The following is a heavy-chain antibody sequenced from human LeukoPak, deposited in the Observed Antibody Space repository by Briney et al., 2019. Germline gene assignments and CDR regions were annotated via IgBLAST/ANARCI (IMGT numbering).Heavy chain of an antibody. J-gene: IGHJ4*02. CDR2: IYHSGST. D-gene: IGHD4-17*01. V-gene: IGHV4-30-2*01. CDR1: GGSISSGGYS. Sequence: SETLSLTCAVSGGSISSGGYSWSWIRQPPGTGLEWIGYIYHSGSTYYNPSLKSRVTISVDRSKNQFSLKLTSVTAADTAVYYCARGEVTTSLSFDYWGQGTLVTVSS. CDR3: ARGEVTTSLSFDY.